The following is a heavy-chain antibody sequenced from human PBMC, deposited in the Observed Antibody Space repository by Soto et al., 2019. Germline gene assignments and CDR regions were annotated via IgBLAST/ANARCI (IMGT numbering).Heavy chain of an antibody. CDR1: GGSISGYY. CDR3: ARGSSVGATAYFDS. J-gene: IGHJ4*02. V-gene: IGHV4-59*01. D-gene: IGHD1-26*01. Sequence: PSETLSLTCSVSGGSISGYYWSWIRQPPGKGLEWIGFRSYSGSTNYNPSLRSRVTILLDTSRNQFSLMLSSVTAADTAVYYCARGSSVGATAYFDSWGQGTLVTV. CDR2: RSYSGST.